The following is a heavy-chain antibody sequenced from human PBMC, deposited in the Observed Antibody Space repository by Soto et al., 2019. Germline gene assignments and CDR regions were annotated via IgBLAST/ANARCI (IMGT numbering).Heavy chain of an antibody. CDR2: ISGSGGGT. J-gene: IGHJ4*02. V-gene: IGHV3-23*01. Sequence: PGGSLRLSCAASAFTFNNYAMSWVRQAPGKGREWVSSISGSGGGTYYANSVKGRFTISRDNSENTLYLEMNSLRAEDAALYFCAKAFGYDVLTGLDYWGQGTQVTVSS. CDR3: AKAFGYDVLTGLDY. CDR1: AFTFNNYA. D-gene: IGHD3-9*01.